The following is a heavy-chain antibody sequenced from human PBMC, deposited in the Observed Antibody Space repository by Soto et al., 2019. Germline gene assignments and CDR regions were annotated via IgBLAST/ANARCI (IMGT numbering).Heavy chain of an antibody. CDR1: GVPFRFYG. CDR3: ARDDAFDNENGFDM. D-gene: IGHD3-3*02. CDR2: IVSDGSAI. V-gene: IGHV3-33*01. J-gene: IGHJ3*02. Sequence: PGGSLRLSCSVSGVPFRFYGFHWVRQSPGKGLEWLGVIVSDGSAIYHADSLEGRFFISRDNSKDILYLQMNSLRVEDTAVYYCARDDAFDNENGFDMWGQGTMVTVSS.